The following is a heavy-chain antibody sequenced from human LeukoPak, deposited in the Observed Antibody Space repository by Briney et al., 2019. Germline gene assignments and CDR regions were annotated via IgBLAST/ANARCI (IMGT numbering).Heavy chain of an antibody. CDR1: GFTFSSFW. J-gene: IGHJ4*02. CDR3: ARNYYDVSGYFPPGF. V-gene: IGHV3-7*01. D-gene: IGHD3-22*01. CDR2: IREDGNQK. Sequence: GGSLRLSCAASGFTFSSFWMNWVRQAPGKGLEWVANIREDGNQKYYVGSVKGRFTISRDNAKSTLYLQMNSLRADDTAVYYCARNYYDVSGYFPPGFWGQGTLVTVSS.